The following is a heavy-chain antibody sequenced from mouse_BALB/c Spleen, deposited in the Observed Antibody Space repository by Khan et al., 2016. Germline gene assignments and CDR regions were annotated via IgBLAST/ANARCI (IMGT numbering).Heavy chain of an antibody. D-gene: IGHD2-14*01. J-gene: IGHJ4*01. CDR3: TRSLLYEDDAMDY. Sequence: EVELVESGGGLVKPGGSLKLSCAASGFTFSSYTMSWVRQTPEKRLEWVATSSSGGSYTYYPDSVKGRFTISSDNAKNTLYLQMSSLKSDDTAMYYCTRSLLYEDDAMDYWGQGTSVTVSA. V-gene: IGHV5-6-4*01. CDR2: SSSGGSYT. CDR1: GFTFSSYT.